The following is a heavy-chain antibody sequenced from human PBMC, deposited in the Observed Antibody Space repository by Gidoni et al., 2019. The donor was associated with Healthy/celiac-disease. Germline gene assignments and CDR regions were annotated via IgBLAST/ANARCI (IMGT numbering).Heavy chain of an antibody. CDR1: GFTFRDYY. V-gene: IGHV3-11*01. CDR2: ISSSGSTI. J-gene: IGHJ4*02. CDR3: ARVRLEQWLFWLSDY. D-gene: IGHD6-19*01. Sequence: QVQLVASGGGLVKPGGSLRLSCAASGFTFRDYYMSGIRQAPGKGLEWVSYISSSGSTIYYADAVKGRFTISRDNAKNSLYLKMNSLRAEDTAVYYCARVRLEQWLFWLSDYWGQGTLVTVSS.